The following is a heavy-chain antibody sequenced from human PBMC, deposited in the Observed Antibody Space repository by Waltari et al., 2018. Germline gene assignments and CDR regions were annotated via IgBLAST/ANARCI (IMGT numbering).Heavy chain of an antibody. D-gene: IGHD3-10*01. CDR1: GLTFSSYS. Sequence: EVQLVESGGGLVQPGGSLRLSCAASGLTFSSYSMNWGRQARGRGLEWVSYISISSSTIYYADSVKGRFTISRDNAKNSLYLQMNSLRAEDTAVYYCARDQGGTMVHYYYGMDVWGQGTTVTVSS. J-gene: IGHJ6*02. CDR3: ARDQGGTMVHYYYGMDV. V-gene: IGHV3-48*01. CDR2: ISISSSTI.